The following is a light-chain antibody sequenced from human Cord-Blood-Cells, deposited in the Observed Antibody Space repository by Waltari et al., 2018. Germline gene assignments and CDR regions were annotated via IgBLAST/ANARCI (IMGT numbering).Light chain of an antibody. Sequence: DIQMTQSPSTLSASVGDRVTITCRASQSISSWLAWYQQKPGKAPKLLIYKASSLESGVPSRFSGSGSGTEFTLTISSLQPDDFATYYCQQYNSSWTFDQGP. J-gene: IGKJ1*01. CDR1: QSISSW. CDR2: KAS. CDR3: QQYNSSWT. V-gene: IGKV1-5*03.